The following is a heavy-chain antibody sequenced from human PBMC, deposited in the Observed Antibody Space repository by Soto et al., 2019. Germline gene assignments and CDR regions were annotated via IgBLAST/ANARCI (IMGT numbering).Heavy chain of an antibody. V-gene: IGHV4-30-4*01. D-gene: IGHD3-3*01. Sequence: QMQLQESGPGLVKPSQTLSLPCTVSGVPMNSAEDYWTWIRQSPGNGLEWIGYISYSGTTSYNTYVKSRLTLEFDVSTLLLALKLISVTGAETAVHYCVRGRSFTIFGVIRPQNGFDPWGKRILVTVAS. J-gene: IGHJ5*02. CDR1: GVPMNSAEDY. CDR3: VRGRSFTIFGVIRPQNGFDP. CDR2: ISYSGTT.